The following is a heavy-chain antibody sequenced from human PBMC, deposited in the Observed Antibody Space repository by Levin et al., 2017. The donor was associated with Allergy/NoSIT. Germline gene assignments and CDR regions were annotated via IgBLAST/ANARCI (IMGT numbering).Heavy chain of an antibody. CDR2: IRDKVNSYTT. V-gene: IGHV3-72*01. D-gene: IGHD2-15*01. Sequence: GESLKISCAASGFTFSDLYMDWVRQAPGKGLEWVGRIRDKVNSYTTEYAASVKGRFTISRDDSKNSLYLQMNSLKTEDTAVYYCARGYCRASACYSGDSWGQGTLVTVAS. J-gene: IGHJ4*02. CDR3: ARGYCRASACYSGDS. CDR1: GFTFSDLY.